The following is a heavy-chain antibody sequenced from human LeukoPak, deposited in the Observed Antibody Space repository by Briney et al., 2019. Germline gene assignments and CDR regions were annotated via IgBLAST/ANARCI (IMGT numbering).Heavy chain of an antibody. V-gene: IGHV3-74*01. J-gene: IGHJ6*02. CDR1: GFTFDDYT. CDR2: INSDGSST. Sequence: GGSLRLSCAASGFTFDDYTMHWVRQAPGKGLVWVSRINSDGSSTSYADSVKGRFTISRDNAKNTLYLQMNSLRAEDTAVYYCARRPYDFWSGLDYYYYYYGMDVWGQGTTVTVSS. CDR3: ARRPYDFWSGLDYYYYYYGMDV. D-gene: IGHD3-3*01.